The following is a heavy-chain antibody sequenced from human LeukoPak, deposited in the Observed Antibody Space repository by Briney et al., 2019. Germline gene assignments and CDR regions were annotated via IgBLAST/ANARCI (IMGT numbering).Heavy chain of an antibody. CDR2: IYYSGST. D-gene: IGHD3-10*01. CDR1: GGSISSYY. J-gene: IGHJ5*02. V-gene: IGHV4-59*01. CDR3: ARGALWFGDTDWFDP. Sequence: PSETLSLTCTVSGGSISSYYWSWIRQPPGKGLEWIGYIYYSGSTNYNPSLKSRVTISVDTSKNQFSLKLSSVTAADTAVYYCARGALWFGDTDWFDPWGQGTLVTVSS.